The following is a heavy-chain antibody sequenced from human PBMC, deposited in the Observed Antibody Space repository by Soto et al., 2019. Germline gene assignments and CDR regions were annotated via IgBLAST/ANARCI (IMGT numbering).Heavy chain of an antibody. D-gene: IGHD6-6*01. CDR3: ARAPGLAARRYYYYYGMDV. Sequence: HPGGSLRLSCAASGFTFSSYGMHWVRQAPGKGLEWVAVIWYDGSNKYYADSVKGRFTISRDNSKNTLYLQMNSLRAEDTAVYYCARAPGLAARRYYYYYGMDVWGQGTTVTVSS. CDR1: GFTFSSYG. V-gene: IGHV3-33*01. J-gene: IGHJ6*02. CDR2: IWYDGSNK.